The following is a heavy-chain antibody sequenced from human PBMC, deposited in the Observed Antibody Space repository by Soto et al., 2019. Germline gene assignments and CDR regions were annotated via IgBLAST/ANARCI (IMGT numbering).Heavy chain of an antibody. CDR1: GYSFTSHG. V-gene: IGHV1-18*01. D-gene: IGHD3-22*01. CDR2: ISGYDGNT. CDR3: ARAGGPIDSSDLDY. Sequence: ASVKVSCKASGYSFTSHGINWVRQAPGQGLEWVGWISGYDGNTDYAHKFRGRVTMTTDTSTNTAYMDLRSLRSDDTAVYYCARAGGPIDSSDLDYWGQGTLVTVSS. J-gene: IGHJ4*02.